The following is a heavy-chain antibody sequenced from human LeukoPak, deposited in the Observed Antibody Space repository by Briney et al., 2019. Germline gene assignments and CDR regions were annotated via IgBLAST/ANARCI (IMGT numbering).Heavy chain of an antibody. J-gene: IGHJ4*02. CDR3: ARHGRYYYGSGSYSN. CDR1: GGSISSYY. Sequence: SETLSLTCTVSGGSISSYYWSWIRQPPGKGLEWIGEINHSGSTNYNPSLKSRVTISVDTSKNQFSLKLSSVTAADTAVYYCARHGRYYYGSGSYSNWGQGTLVTVSS. CDR2: INHSGST. V-gene: IGHV4-34*01. D-gene: IGHD3-10*01.